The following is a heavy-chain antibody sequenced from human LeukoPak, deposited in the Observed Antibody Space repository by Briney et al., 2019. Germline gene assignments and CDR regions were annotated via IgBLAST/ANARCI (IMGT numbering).Heavy chain of an antibody. J-gene: IGHJ4*02. V-gene: IGHV3-30*02. CDR2: IRFDGSNK. CDR1: GFTFKTYG. CDR3: ATYRQVLLPFES. Sequence: GGSLRLSCAASGFTFKTYGMHWVRQSPGKGLEWVAFIRFDGSNKYYAYSVKGRFTVSRDNSKNTLYLQMNSLRAEDTAIYYCATYRQVLLPFESWGQGTLVTVSS. D-gene: IGHD2-8*02.